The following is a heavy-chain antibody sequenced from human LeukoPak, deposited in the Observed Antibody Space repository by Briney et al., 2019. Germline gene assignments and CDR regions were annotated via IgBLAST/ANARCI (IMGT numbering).Heavy chain of an antibody. CDR2: ISSYNGNT. CDR3: ARVLSPGITVAGLGVADY. CDR1: GYTFTTCD. D-gene: IGHD6-19*01. Sequence: ASVKVSCKASGYTFTTCDISWVRQAPGQGLEWMGWISSYNGNTNYAQKLQGRVTMTTDTSTSTAYMELRSLRSDDTALYYCARVLSPGITVAGLGVADYWGQGTLVTVSS. V-gene: IGHV1-18*01. J-gene: IGHJ4*02.